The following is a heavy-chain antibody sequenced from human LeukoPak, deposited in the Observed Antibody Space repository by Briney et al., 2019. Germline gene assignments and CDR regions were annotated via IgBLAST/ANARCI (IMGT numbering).Heavy chain of an antibody. CDR1: SGSFSGYY. J-gene: IGHJ5*02. V-gene: IGHV4-34*01. D-gene: IGHD1-26*01. CDR3: ARLPNSGSYFSFDP. CDR2: IKHSGST. Sequence: PSETLSLTCAVYSGSFSGYYWSWIRQPPGKGLKWIGEIKHSGSTNYNPSLKSRVTMSVDRSKNQFSLNLSSVTAADTAVYFCARLPNSGSYFSFDPRGQGTLVTVSS.